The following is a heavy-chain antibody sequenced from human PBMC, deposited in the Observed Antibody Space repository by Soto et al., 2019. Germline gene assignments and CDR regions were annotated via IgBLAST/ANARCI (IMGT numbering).Heavy chain of an antibody. CDR3: ARVAVDFWSGYYRAGPIQNYGMDV. Sequence: SETLSLTCTVSGGSISSGDYYWSWIRQPPGKGLEWIGYIYYSGSTYYNPSLKSRVTISADTSKNQFSLKLSSVTAADTAVYYCARVAVDFWSGYYRAGPIQNYGMDVWGQGTTVTVSS. J-gene: IGHJ6*02. CDR1: GGSISSGDYY. CDR2: IYYSGST. D-gene: IGHD3-3*01. V-gene: IGHV4-30-4*01.